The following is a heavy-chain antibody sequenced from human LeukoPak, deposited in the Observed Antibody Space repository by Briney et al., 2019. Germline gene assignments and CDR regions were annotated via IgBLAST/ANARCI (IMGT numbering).Heavy chain of an antibody. CDR1: GGSFSGYY. CDR2: INHSGST. Sequence: SETLSLTCVVYGGSFSGYYWSWIRQPPGKGLEWIGEINHSGSTNYNPSLKSRVTISVDTSKNQLSLKLSSVTAADTAVYYCARDLGRGVVSGYYYYYMDVWGKGTTVTISS. CDR3: ARDLGRGVVSGYYYYYMDV. J-gene: IGHJ6*03. V-gene: IGHV4-34*01. D-gene: IGHD3-10*01.